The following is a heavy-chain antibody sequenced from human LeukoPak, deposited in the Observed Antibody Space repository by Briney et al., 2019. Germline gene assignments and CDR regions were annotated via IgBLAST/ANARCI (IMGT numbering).Heavy chain of an antibody. D-gene: IGHD3-10*01. J-gene: IGHJ5*02. CDR3: ARGVTMVRGVTTRRGIWFDP. CDR2: INHSGST. V-gene: IGHV4-34*01. CDR1: GGFFNNYH. Sequence: SETLSLTCAVYGGFFNNYHWSWIRQPPGKGLEWIGEINHSGSTNYNPSLKTRVTISVDASKNQFSLRLNFVTAADTAMYYCARGVTMVRGVTTRRGIWFDPWGQGTLVAVSS.